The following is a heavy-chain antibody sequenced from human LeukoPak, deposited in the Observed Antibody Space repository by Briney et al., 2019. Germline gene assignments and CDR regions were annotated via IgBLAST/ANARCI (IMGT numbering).Heavy chain of an antibody. V-gene: IGHV4-4*09. CDR2: IYTSGST. D-gene: IGHD2-15*01. CDR1: GGSISSYY. J-gene: IGHJ5*02. CDR3: ARRGASYCSGGSCYSSWFDP. Sequence: PSETLSLTCTVSGGSISSYYWSWIRQPPGKGLEWIGYIYTSGSTNYNPSLKSRVTISVDTSKNQFSLKLSSVIAADTAVYYCARRGASYCSGGSCYSSWFDPWGQGTLVTVSS.